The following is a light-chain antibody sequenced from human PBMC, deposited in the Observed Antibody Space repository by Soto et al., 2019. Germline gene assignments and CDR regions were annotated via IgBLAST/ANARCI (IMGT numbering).Light chain of an antibody. CDR3: QSYDDNRSGYV. J-gene: IGLJ1*01. CDR1: SSNIGAGYD. V-gene: IGLV1-40*01. CDR2: GNR. Sequence: QSVLTQPPSVSGAPGQRVTMSCTGSSSNIGAGYDVHWYQQLPGTAPQVLIHGNRNRPSGVPDRISGAKSGTSASLAITGLQAEDEADYYCQSYDDNRSGYVFGTGTKLTVL.